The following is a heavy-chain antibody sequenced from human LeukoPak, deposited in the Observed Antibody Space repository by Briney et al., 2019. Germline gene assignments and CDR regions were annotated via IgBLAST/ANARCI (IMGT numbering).Heavy chain of an antibody. CDR3: ARGGYYGSGNDFRFDP. D-gene: IGHD3-10*01. J-gene: IGHJ5*02. Sequence: TTSETLSLTCTVSGGSISSYYWSWIRQPPGKGLEWIGYIYYSGSTNYKPSLKSRVTISVDTSRNQFSLKLRSVNAADTAVYYCARGGYYGSGNDFRFDPWGQGTLVTVSS. V-gene: IGHV4-59*01. CDR2: IYYSGST. CDR1: GGSISSYY.